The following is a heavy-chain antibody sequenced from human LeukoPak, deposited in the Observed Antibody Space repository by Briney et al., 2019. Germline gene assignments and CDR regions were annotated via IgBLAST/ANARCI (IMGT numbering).Heavy chain of an antibody. CDR3: ARGGRRF. CDR2: IWSDASNQ. CDR1: GFSFSTYA. Sequence: GGSLRLSCAASGFSFSTYAMHWVRQAPGKGLDWVAMIWSDASNQYYADSVKGRFTISRDNSKNTLYLQLNSLRAEDTAVYYCARGGRRFWGQGTLVTVSS. V-gene: IGHV3-33*01. D-gene: IGHD3-16*01. J-gene: IGHJ4*02.